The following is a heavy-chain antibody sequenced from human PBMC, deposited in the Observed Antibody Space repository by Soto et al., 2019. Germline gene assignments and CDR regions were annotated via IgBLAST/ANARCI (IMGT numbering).Heavy chain of an antibody. V-gene: IGHV3-23*01. CDR2: ISGSGGST. CDR1: GFTFSSYA. CDR3: AKDQELAAAGTPYFDY. J-gene: IGHJ4*02. Sequence: VGSLRLSCAASGFTFSSYAMSWVRQAPGKGLEWVSAISGSGGSTYYADSVKGRFTISRDNSKNTLYLQMNSLRAEDTAVYYCAKDQELAAAGTPYFDYWGQGTLVTVSS. D-gene: IGHD6-13*01.